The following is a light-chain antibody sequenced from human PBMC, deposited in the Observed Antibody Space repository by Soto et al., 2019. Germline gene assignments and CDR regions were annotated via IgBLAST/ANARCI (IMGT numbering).Light chain of an antibody. CDR2: GAS. CDR1: QSISSY. Sequence: IVFTQSPGTLSLSPGDRATLSCRASQSISSYLAWYQQKPGQAPRILIYGASSRETGIPARFSGSGSGTEFTLTVSSLQSEDLAVYYCQQYNDWTATFGQGTKVDIK. CDR3: QQYNDWTAT. V-gene: IGKV3-15*01. J-gene: IGKJ1*01.